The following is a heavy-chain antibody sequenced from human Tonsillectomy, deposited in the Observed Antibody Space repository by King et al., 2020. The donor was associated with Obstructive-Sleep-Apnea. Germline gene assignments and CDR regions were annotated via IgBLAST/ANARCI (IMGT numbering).Heavy chain of an antibody. Sequence: QLQESGPGLVKPSETLSLTCTVSGGSISSYYWSWIRQPPGKGLEWIGYIYNRETTKYNPSLKSRVTKTVDTSKNQFSLKLSSVTAADTAVYYCARHSRPTGIAGYWGQGTLVTVSS. CDR3: ARHSRPTGIAGY. V-gene: IGHV4-59*08. CDR2: IYNRETT. D-gene: IGHD1-1*01. J-gene: IGHJ4*02. CDR1: GGSISSYY.